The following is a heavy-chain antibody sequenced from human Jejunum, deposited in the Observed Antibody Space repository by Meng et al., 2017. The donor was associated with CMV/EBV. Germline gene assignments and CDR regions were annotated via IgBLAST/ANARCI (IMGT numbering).Heavy chain of an antibody. CDR2: INKKGGST. Sequence: FYDYGMSWVRQVPGKGLEWVSGINKKGGSTGYADSVEGRFTISRDNAKNSLYLQMNSLRAEDTALYYCARHYYASGSYPTSGMDVWGQGTTVTVSS. CDR3: ARHYYASGSYPTSGMDV. J-gene: IGHJ6*02. D-gene: IGHD3-10*01. V-gene: IGHV3-20*03. CDR1: FYDYG.